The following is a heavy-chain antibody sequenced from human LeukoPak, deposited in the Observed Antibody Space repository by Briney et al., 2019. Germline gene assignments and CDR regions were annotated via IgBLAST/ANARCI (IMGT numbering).Heavy chain of an antibody. CDR1: GFTFSNYW. Sequence: GESLRLSCAASGFTFSNYWMHWVRQVPGKGLVWVSHINSDGRIINYADSVKGRFTISRDNAKNTLYLQMNSLRVEDTAVYYCARGRGWYFDLWGRGTLVTVSP. CDR3: ARGRGWYFDL. J-gene: IGHJ2*01. V-gene: IGHV3-74*01. CDR2: INSDGRII. D-gene: IGHD3-10*01.